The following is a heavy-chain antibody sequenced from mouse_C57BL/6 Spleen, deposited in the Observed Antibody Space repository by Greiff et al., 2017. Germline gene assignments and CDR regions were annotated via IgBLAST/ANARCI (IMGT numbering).Heavy chain of an antibody. CDR3: ARRCYGVYY. V-gene: IGHV3-6*01. Sequence: EVKLQESGPGLVKPSQSLSLTCSVTGYSITSGYYWNWIRKFPGNKLEWGGYISYDGSNNYNPYLKNRISITRDTSKNQFFLKLNAVTTEDTATCYCARRCYGVYYGGQGTTLTVAS. CDR2: ISYDGSN. J-gene: IGHJ2*01. CDR1: GYSITSGYY. D-gene: IGHD1-1*01.